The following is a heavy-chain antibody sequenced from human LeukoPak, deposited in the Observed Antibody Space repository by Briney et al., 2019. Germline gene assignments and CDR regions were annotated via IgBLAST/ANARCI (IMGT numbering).Heavy chain of an antibody. D-gene: IGHD3-9*01. V-gene: IGHV4-59*01. J-gene: IGHJ4*02. CDR1: GGSLSRYY. CDR3: ERGLTIYDILTAYYTFPYFDY. CDR2: IYYSGRT. Sequence: SETLSLTCRVSGGSLSRYYWNWLRQPPGKGLEWIGYIYYSGRTNYNPSLKSRVTISVDTSKNQFSLNLSSVTAADTAVYYCERGLTIYDILTAYYTFPYFDYWGQGTLVTVSS.